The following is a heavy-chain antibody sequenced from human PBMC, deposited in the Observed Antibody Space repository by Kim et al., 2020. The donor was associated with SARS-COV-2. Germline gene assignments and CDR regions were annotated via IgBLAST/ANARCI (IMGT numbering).Heavy chain of an antibody. D-gene: IGHD3-3*01. V-gene: IGHV4-39*01. Sequence: SRVTIASDQSKNQFSLKLSSVTAADTAVYYCARQMGITICGVVIEDAFDIWGQGTMVTVSS. J-gene: IGHJ3*02. CDR3: ARQMGITICGVVIEDAFDI.